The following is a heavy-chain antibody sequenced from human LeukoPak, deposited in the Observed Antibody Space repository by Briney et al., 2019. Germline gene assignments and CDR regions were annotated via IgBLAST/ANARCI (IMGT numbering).Heavy chain of an antibody. D-gene: IGHD3-22*01. CDR3: ARIPYYYDSSGYYRPSPDAFDI. Sequence: SETLSLTCAVYGGSFSGYYWSWIRQPPGKGLEWIGYIYYSGSTYYNPSLKSRVTISVETSKNQFSLKLSSVTAADTAVYYCARIPYYYDSSGYYRPSPDAFDIWGQGTMVTVSS. V-gene: IGHV4-34*09. CDR1: GGSFSGYY. CDR2: IYYSGST. J-gene: IGHJ3*02.